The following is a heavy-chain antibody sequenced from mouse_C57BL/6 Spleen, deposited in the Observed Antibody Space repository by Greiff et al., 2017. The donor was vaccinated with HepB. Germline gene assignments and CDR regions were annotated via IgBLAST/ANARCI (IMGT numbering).Heavy chain of an antibody. D-gene: IGHD2-4*01. CDR1: GFTFTDYY. CDR2: IRNKANGYTT. CDR3: ARSSFDDYDEFAY. Sequence: DVKLVESGGGLVQPGGSLSLSCAASGFTFTDYYMSWVRQPPGKALEWLGFIRNKANGYTTEYSASVKGRFTISRDNSQSILYLQMNALRAEDSATYYCARSSFDDYDEFAYWGQGTLVTVSA. V-gene: IGHV7-3*01. J-gene: IGHJ3*01.